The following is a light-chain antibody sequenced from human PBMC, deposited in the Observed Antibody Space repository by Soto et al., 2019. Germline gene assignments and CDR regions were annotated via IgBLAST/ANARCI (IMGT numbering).Light chain of an antibody. CDR2: SNN. CDR1: SSNIGSNT. J-gene: IGLJ1*01. CDR3: VAWDDSLNGYV. V-gene: IGLV1-44*01. Sequence: QSVLTQPPSANGTPGQRVTISCSGSSSNIGSNTVNWYQQLPGTAPKLLIYSNNQRPSGVPDRFSGSKSGTSASLAISGLQSEDEADYYCVAWDDSLNGYVFGTGTKVTVL.